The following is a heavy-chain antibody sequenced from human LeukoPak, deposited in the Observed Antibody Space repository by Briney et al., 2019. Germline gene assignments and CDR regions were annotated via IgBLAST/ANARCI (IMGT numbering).Heavy chain of an antibody. J-gene: IGHJ4*02. CDR2: IYYSGST. CDR1: GGSISSNY. Sequence: PSETLSLTCTVYGGSISSNYWSWIRQPPGKGLECIGYIYYSGSTSYSPSLKSRVTISVDTSKNQFSLKLSSVAAADTAVYYCARRLYGGNFDNWGQGTLVTVSS. CDR3: ARRLYGGNFDN. D-gene: IGHD4-23*01. V-gene: IGHV4-59*01.